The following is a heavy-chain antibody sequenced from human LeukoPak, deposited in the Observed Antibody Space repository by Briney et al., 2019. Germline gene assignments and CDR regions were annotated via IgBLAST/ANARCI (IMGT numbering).Heavy chain of an antibody. CDR2: INPSGGST. J-gene: IGHJ4*02. V-gene: IGHV1-46*01. CDR1: GYTFTSYY. Sequence: ASVKVSFKASGYTFTSYYMHWVRQAPGQGLEWMGIINPSGGSTSYAQKFQGRVTMTRDMSTSTVYMELRSLRSEDTAVYYCARVGHTQTFDYWGQGTLVTVSS. CDR3: ARVGHTQTFDY. D-gene: IGHD2-2*02.